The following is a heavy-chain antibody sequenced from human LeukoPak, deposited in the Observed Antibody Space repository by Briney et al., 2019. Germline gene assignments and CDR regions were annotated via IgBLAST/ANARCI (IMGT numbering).Heavy chain of an antibody. Sequence: SETLSLTCAGYGGSFSGYYWSWIRQPPGKGLEWIGEINHSGSTNYNPSLKSRVTISVDTSKNQFSLKLSSVTAADTAVYYCARGRPAVVDYWGQGTLVTVSS. CDR1: GGSFSGYY. CDR2: INHSGST. CDR3: ARGRPAVVDY. D-gene: IGHD6-19*01. J-gene: IGHJ4*02. V-gene: IGHV4-34*01.